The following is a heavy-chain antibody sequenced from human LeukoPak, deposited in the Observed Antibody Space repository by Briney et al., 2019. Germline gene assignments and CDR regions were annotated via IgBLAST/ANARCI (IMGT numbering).Heavy chain of an antibody. CDR3: ARTRLWGSSSWYYFDY. D-gene: IGHD6-13*01. CDR1: GDSISSGDYY. V-gene: IGHV4-61*02. Sequence: SETLSLTCTVSGDSISSGDYYWSWIRQPAGKGLEWIGRIYTSGSTNYNPSLKSRVTMSVDTSKNQFSLKLSSVTAADTAVYYCARTRLWGSSSWYYFDYWGQGTLVTVSS. CDR2: IYTSGST. J-gene: IGHJ4*02.